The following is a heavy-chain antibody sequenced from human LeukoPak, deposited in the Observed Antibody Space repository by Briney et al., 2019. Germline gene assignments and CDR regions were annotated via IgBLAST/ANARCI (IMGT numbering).Heavy chain of an antibody. CDR3: LTYYYDSSGFDY. V-gene: IGHV1-8*01. Sequence: ASVKVSCKASGYTFTSYDINWVRQATGQGLEWMGWVNPNSGNTGYAQKFQGRVTMTRNTSISTAYMELSSLRSEDTAVYYCLTYYYDSSGFDYWGQGTLVTVSS. D-gene: IGHD3-22*01. CDR2: VNPNSGNT. CDR1: GYTFTSYD. J-gene: IGHJ4*02.